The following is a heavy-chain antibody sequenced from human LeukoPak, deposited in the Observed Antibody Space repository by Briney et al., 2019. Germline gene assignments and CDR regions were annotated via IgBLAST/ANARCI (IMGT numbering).Heavy chain of an antibody. CDR1: GFTFSSYA. CDR3: AGCSSTSCYSGLYGTDV. CDR2: ISYDGSNK. J-gene: IGHJ6*02. V-gene: IGHV3-30-3*01. Sequence: PGGSLRLSCAASGFTFSSYAMHWVRQAPGKGLEWVAVISYDGSNKYYADSVKGRFTISRDNSKNTLYLQMNSLRAEDTAVYYCAGCSSTSCYSGLYGTDVWGQGTTVTVSS. D-gene: IGHD2-2*02.